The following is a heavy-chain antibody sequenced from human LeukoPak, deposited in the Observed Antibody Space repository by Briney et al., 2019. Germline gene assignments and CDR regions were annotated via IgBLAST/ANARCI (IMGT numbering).Heavy chain of an antibody. Sequence: ASVKVSCKASGYTFTSYYMHWVRQAPGQGLEWMGIINPSGGSTSYAQKFQGRVTMTRDTSTSTVYMELSSLRSEDTAAYYCARESTVTNYYYGMDVWGQGTTVTVSS. CDR2: INPSGGST. D-gene: IGHD4-17*01. CDR3: ARESTVTNYYYGMDV. V-gene: IGHV1-46*01. J-gene: IGHJ6*02. CDR1: GYTFTSYY.